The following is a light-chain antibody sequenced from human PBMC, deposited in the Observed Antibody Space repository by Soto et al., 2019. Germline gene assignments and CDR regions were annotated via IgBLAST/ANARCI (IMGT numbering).Light chain of an antibody. CDR2: WAS. CDR3: QKYESTPPT. J-gene: IGKJ2*01. Sequence: DIVMTQSPDSLAVSLGERATINCKSSQSVLYSSNNKNYLAWYQQRPGQPPKLLIYWASTRESGVPDRCSGSWSGTDFTLTITSLQAEDVEVYYWQKYESTPPTFVQGTKLEIK. CDR1: QSVLYSSNNKNY. V-gene: IGKV4-1*01.